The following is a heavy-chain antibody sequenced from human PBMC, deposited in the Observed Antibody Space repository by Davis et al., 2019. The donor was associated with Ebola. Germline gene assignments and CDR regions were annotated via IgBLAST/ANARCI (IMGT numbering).Heavy chain of an antibody. CDR2: IIPIFGTA. CDR1: GGTFSSYA. Sequence: SVKVSCKASGGTFSSYAISWVRQAPGQGLEWMGGIIPIFGTANYAQKFQGRVTITADESTSTAYMELRSLTSGDTAVYYCATQKSGEPIFHFWGQGSLVTVSS. J-gene: IGHJ4*02. D-gene: IGHD7-27*01. V-gene: IGHV1-69*13. CDR3: ATQKSGEPIFHF.